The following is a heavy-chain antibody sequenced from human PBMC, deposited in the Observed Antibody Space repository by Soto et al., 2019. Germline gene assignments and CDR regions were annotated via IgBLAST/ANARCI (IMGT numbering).Heavy chain of an antibody. D-gene: IGHD3-22*01. CDR1: GGSISGRDW. Sequence: QVHLQESGPGLVKPSGTLSLTCVVSGGSISGRDWWSWVRQAPGKGLEWIGEVFHSGDTTHSPSLGCRVTISFDKSKYQFSLNLISVTAADTAVYYCTRLIYDSRLNYFYFDLWGQGALVTVSS. J-gene: IGHJ4*02. CDR3: TRLIYDSRLNYFYFDL. CDR2: VFHSGDT. V-gene: IGHV4-4*02.